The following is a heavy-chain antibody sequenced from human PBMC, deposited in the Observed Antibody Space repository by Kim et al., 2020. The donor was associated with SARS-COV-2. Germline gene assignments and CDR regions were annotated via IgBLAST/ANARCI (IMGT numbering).Heavy chain of an antibody. CDR1: AASINTFY. CDR3: ARDLGISGTDFHYFYGLDV. CDR2: VFQSGRT. J-gene: IGHJ6*01. V-gene: IGHV4-59*13. Sequence: SETLSLTCTVSAASINTFYWSWLRQAPGKGLEWIGYVFQSGRTKYNPSLNSRVTISLDTTKNQFSPKLKSVTAADTAIYFCARDLGISGTDFHYFYGLDV. D-gene: IGHD1-26*01.